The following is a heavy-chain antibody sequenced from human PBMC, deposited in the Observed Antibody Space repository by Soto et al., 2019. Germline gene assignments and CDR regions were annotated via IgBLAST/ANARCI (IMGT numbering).Heavy chain of an antibody. V-gene: IGHV3-23*01. D-gene: IGHD2-21*02. J-gene: IGHJ4*02. Sequence: ALQDKGKGLEWVAGIGASGDITWYADSVKGRLSISRDNSKNTLYLQLNSLRFEDTAVYYCAKDDFTDRGDDYFDYWGPGTLVTVSS. CDR3: AKDDFTDRGDDYFDY. CDR2: IGASGDIT.